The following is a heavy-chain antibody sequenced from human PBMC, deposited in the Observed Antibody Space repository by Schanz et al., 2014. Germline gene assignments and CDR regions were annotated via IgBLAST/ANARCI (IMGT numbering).Heavy chain of an antibody. CDR2: INPNSGGT. V-gene: IGHV1-2*02. D-gene: IGHD2-2*01. CDR1: GYTFTGYY. J-gene: IGHJ3*01. Sequence: QVQLVQSGAEVKKPGASVRVSCKASGYTFTGYYMNWVRQAPGQGLEWMGWINPNSGGTDYAQKFQGRITMTSDTSITTVYMEVNSLTSDDTAVYYCARGSCSNSGCFDAFDVWGQGTMVTVSS. CDR3: ARGSCSNSGCFDAFDV.